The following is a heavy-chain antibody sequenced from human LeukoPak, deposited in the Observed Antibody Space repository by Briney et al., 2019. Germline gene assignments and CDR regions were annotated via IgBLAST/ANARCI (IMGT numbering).Heavy chain of an antibody. CDR1: GYFVSSGYY. CDR2: IYNTGST. V-gene: IGHV4-38-2*01. Sequence: SETLSLACGVSGYFVSSGYYWGWIRQPPGKGLEWIGNIYNTGSTYYNPSLKSRVTISVDTSNNQFSLKLSSVTSADTAVYYCASRTTVTNALSFDYWGQGSLVIVSS. J-gene: IGHJ4*02. CDR3: ASRTTVTNALSFDY. D-gene: IGHD4-11*01.